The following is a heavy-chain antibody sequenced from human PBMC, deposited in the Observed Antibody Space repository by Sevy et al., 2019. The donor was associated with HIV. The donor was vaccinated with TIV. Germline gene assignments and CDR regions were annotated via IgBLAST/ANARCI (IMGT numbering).Heavy chain of an antibody. CDR2: ISTSGKFT. D-gene: IGHD3-22*01. CDR1: GFTFSSYE. J-gene: IGHJ5*02. Sequence: GGSLRLSCVASGFTFSSYEMNWVRQAPGKGLEWVSKISTSGKFTYYADSVEGRVTISRDNAKNSVFLKTNSLRAEDTAVYYCLRSGGAYDAGVDPWGQGTLVTVSS. CDR3: LRSGGAYDAGVDP. V-gene: IGHV3-48*03.